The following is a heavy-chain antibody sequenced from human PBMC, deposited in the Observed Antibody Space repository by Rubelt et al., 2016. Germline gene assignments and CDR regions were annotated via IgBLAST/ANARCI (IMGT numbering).Heavy chain of an antibody. CDR1: GFTFGDYA. V-gene: IGHV3-48*04. J-gene: IGHJ4*02. CDR2: ISGGMETI. D-gene: IGHD6-19*01. CDR3: AGGAGWLIDN. Sequence: GRSLRLSCTTSGFTFGDYAMSWFRQAPGKGLEWISYISGGMETIYYADSVRGRFTISRDNAKNSLYLQMDSLRAEDTAVYYCAGGAGWLIDNWGQGTLVTVSS.